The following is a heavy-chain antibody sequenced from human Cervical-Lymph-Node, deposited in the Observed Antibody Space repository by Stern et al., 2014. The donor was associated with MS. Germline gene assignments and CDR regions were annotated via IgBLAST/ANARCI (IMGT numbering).Heavy chain of an antibody. D-gene: IGHD1-26*01. V-gene: IGHV1-8*01. CDR2: MNPNNDNT. J-gene: IGHJ4*02. CDR1: GYPFTIYE. CDR3: ATSRGVGPTTFDY. Sequence: VQLVQSGAEVKKPGASVKVSCKAPGYPFTIYEINWVRQASGQGLEWMGWMNPNNDNTGYAQKFQGRVTMTRNTSISTAYMELSSLRSEDTAIYYCATSRGVGPTTFDYWGQGTLVTVSS.